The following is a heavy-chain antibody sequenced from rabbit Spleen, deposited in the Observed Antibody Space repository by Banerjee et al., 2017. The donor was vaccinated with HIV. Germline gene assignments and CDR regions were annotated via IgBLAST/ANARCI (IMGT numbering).Heavy chain of an antibody. CDR2: IVGGSSAFS. Sequence: QALEEAGGDLLNPGAALPLTCTASAVSFSSNHYMWWGRQVPGKGVEWIACIVGGSSAFSYVASWGKGRFICSKTSSTTVTMQMTSLTTADAAAYFCAADSGTSFTSYGMDLWGPGTLVTVS. D-gene: IGHD8-1*01. CDR3: AADSGTSFTSYGMDL. J-gene: IGHJ6*01. V-gene: IGHV1S40*01. CDR1: AVSFSSNHY.